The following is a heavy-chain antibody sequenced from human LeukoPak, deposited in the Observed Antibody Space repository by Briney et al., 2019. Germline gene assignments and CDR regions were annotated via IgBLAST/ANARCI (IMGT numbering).Heavy chain of an antibody. CDR2: INHSGST. D-gene: IGHD3-10*01. J-gene: IGHJ5*02. CDR3: ARSEHYYGSGSQFDP. Sequence: SETLSLTCAVYGGSFSGYYWSWIRQPPGKGLEWIGEINHSGSTNYNPSLKSRVTISVDRSKNQFSLKLSSVTAADTAVYYCARSEHYYGSGSQFDPWGQETLVTVSS. V-gene: IGHV4-34*01. CDR1: GGSFSGYY.